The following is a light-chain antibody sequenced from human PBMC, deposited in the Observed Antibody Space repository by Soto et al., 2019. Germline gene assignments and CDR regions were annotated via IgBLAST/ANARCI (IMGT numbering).Light chain of an antibody. V-gene: IGLV2-14*03. CDR2: DVS. CDR1: SSDIGGYNY. CDR3: SAYTSSSTVV. J-gene: IGLJ2*01. Sequence: QTVVTQPASVSGSPGQSITISCTGTSSDIGGYNYVSWYQQHPGKGPKLMIYDVSGRPSGFSHRFSGSKSGDTASLTISGLQAEDEADYYCSAYTSSSTVVFGGGTKLTVL.